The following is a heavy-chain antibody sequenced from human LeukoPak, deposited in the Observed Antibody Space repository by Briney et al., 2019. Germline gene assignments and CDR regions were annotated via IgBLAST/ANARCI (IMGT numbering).Heavy chain of an antibody. J-gene: IGHJ4*02. CDR2: ISYDGSNK. Sequence: PGGSLRLSCAASGFTFSTYTMHWVRQAPGKGLEWVAVISYDGSNKYYADSVKGRFTISRDNSKNTLYLQMNSLRAEDTAVYYCAKGLTWIQIYFDYWGQGTLVTVSS. CDR3: AKGLTWIQIYFDY. D-gene: IGHD5-18*01. CDR1: GFTFSTYT. V-gene: IGHV3-30-3*01.